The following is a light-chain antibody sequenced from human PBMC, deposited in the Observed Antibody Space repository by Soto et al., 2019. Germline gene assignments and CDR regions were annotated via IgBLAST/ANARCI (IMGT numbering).Light chain of an antibody. CDR3: HQYGSSPQT. CDR1: QSVSSSY. CDR2: GAS. V-gene: IGKV3-20*01. Sequence: EIVLTQSPGTLSLSPGEIATLSFSASQSVSSSYLAWYQQKPGQAPRLLIYGASSRATGIPDRFTGSGSGTDFTLTISRLEPEDFAVFYCHQYGSSPQTFGQGTKVDIK. J-gene: IGKJ1*01.